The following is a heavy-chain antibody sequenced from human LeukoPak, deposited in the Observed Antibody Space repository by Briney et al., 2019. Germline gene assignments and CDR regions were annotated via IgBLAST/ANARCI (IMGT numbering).Heavy chain of an antibody. D-gene: IGHD5-12*01. V-gene: IGHV3-23*01. CDR2: ISGSGGNT. CDR3: AKVVSGYHFDY. J-gene: IGHJ4*02. Sequence: GGSLRLSCAASGFTFSSYGMSWVRRAPGKGPEWVSGISGSGGNTYYADSVKGRFTISRDNSQNTLYLQMNTLRSEDTAVYYCAKVVSGYHFDYWGQGTLVTVSS. CDR1: GFTFSSYG.